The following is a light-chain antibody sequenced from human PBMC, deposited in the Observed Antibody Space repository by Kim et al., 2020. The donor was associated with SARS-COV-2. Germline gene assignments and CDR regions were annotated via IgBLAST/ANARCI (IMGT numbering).Light chain of an antibody. V-gene: IGKV3-20*01. Sequence: IVLTQSPGTLSLSPGERATLSCRASQSVSSSYLAWYQQKPGQAPRLFIYDASSRATGIPDRFSGSGSGTDFTLTISRLEPEDFAVYYCQQYGSSPQTFGQGTKVDIK. CDR2: DAS. J-gene: IGKJ1*01. CDR1: QSVSSSY. CDR3: QQYGSSPQT.